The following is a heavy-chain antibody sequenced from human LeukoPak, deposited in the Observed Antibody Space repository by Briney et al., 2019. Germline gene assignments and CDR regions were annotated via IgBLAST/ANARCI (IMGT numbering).Heavy chain of an antibody. Sequence: PGGPLRLSCAASGFTFSTFAMIWVRQPPGKGLEWVANIKQDGSEKYYVDSVKGRFTISRDNAKNSLYLQMNSLRAEDTAVYYCARTGPRYSSSWYDYWGQGTLVTVSS. CDR3: ARTGPRYSSSWYDY. J-gene: IGHJ4*02. D-gene: IGHD6-13*01. CDR1: GFTFSTFA. CDR2: IKQDGSEK. V-gene: IGHV3-7*01.